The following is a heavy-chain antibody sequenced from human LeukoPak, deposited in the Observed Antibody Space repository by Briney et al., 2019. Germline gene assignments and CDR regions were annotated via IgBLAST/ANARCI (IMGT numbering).Heavy chain of an antibody. Sequence: PGGSLRLSRAASGFTFSSYSMNWVRQAPGKGLEWVSSISSSSSYIYYADSVKGRFTISRDNAKNSLYLQMNSLRAEDTAVYYCARDSDDIPPSVNWGQGTLVTVSS. D-gene: IGHD1-1*01. CDR3: ARDSDDIPPSVN. V-gene: IGHV3-21*01. J-gene: IGHJ4*02. CDR1: GFTFSSYS. CDR2: ISSSSSYI.